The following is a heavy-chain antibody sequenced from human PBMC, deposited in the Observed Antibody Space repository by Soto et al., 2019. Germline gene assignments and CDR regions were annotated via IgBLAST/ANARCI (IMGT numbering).Heavy chain of an antibody. V-gene: IGHV3-23*01. CDR3: AKDPTDKTMIVVVPLDY. Sequence: GVSLRLSCAASGFTFSSYAMSWVRQAPGKGLEWVSAISGSGGSTYYADSVKGRFTISRDNSKNTLYLQMNSLRAEDTAVYYCAKDPTDKTMIVVVPLDYWGQGTLVTVSS. J-gene: IGHJ4*02. D-gene: IGHD3-22*01. CDR2: ISGSGGST. CDR1: GFTFSSYA.